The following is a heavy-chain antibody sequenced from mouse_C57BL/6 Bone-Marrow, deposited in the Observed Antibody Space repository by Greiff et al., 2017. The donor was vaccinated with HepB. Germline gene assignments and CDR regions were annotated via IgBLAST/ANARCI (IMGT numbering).Heavy chain of an antibody. CDR1: GYTFTSYW. CDR3: ARGGGTYGY. D-gene: IGHD1-1*02. J-gene: IGHJ2*01. V-gene: IGHV1-55*01. Sequence: VQLQQPGAELVKPGASVQMSCKASGYTFTSYWLTWVKQRPGQGLEWIGDSYPGSGSTNYNEKFKSKATLTVDTSASTSYMQLSSLASEDSAVYYGARGGGTYGYWVQGPTLTVSS. CDR2: SYPGSGST.